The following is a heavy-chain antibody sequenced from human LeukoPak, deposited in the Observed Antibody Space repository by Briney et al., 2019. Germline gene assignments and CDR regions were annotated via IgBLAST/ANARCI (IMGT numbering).Heavy chain of an antibody. CDR3: AKTTGIQLWLCPIDY. Sequence: PGGSLRLSCAASGFTFSSYAMSWVRQAPGKGLEWVSAISGSGGSTYYADSVKGRFTISRDNSKNTLYLQMNSLRAEDTAVYYCAKTTGIQLWLCPIDYWGQGTLVTVSS. CDR2: ISGSGGST. D-gene: IGHD5-18*01. CDR1: GFTFSSYA. J-gene: IGHJ4*02. V-gene: IGHV3-23*01.